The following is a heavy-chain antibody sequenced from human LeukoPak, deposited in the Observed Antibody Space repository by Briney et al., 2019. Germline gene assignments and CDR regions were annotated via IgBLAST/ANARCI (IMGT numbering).Heavy chain of an antibody. V-gene: IGHV4-34*01. CDR3: ARPTDSSGYYDAFDI. Sequence: PSETLSLTCAVYGGSFSGYYWSWIRQPPGKGLEWIGEINHSGSTNYNPSLKSRVTISVDTSKNQFSLKLSSVTAADTAVYYCARPTDSSGYYDAFDIWGQGTMVTVSS. D-gene: IGHD3-22*01. CDR1: GGSFSGYY. J-gene: IGHJ3*02. CDR2: INHSGST.